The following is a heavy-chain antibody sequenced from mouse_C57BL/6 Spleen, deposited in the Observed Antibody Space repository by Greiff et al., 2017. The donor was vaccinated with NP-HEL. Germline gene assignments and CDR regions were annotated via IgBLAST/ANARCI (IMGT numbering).Heavy chain of an antibody. CDR1: GFSLTSYG. CDR3: ARNYYSNYGAMDY. V-gene: IGHV2-2*01. D-gene: IGHD2-5*01. J-gene: IGHJ4*01. Sequence: VKLQESGPGLVQPSQSLSITCTVSGFSLTSYGVHWVRPSPGTGLEWLGVIWSGGSTDYNAAFISRLSISKDNSKSQVFFKMNSLQADDTAIYYCARNYYSNYGAMDYWGQGTSVTVSS. CDR2: IWSGGST.